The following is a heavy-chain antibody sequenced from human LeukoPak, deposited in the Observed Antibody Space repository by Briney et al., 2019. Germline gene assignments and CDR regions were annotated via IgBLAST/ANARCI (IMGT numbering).Heavy chain of an antibody. V-gene: IGHV1-46*01. CDR2: INPSGGST. J-gene: IGHJ3*02. CDR3: ARAGITPGHAWLFIRDAFDI. Sequence: ASVKVSCKASGYTFTSYYMHWVRQAPGQGLEWMGIINPSGGSTSYAQKFQGRVTMTRDTSTSTVYMELSSLRSEDTAVYYCARAGITPGHAWLFIRDAFDIWGQGTMVTVSS. CDR1: GYTFTSYY. D-gene: IGHD2-21*01.